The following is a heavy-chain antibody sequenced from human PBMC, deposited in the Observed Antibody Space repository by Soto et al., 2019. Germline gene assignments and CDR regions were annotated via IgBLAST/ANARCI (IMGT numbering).Heavy chain of an antibody. J-gene: IGHJ3*02. CDR1: GYTFTSYA. D-gene: IGHD1-26*01. Sequence: ASVKVSCKASGYTFTSYAMHWVRQAPGQRLEWMGWINAGNGNTKYSQKFQGRVTITRDTSASTAYMELSSLRSEDTAVYYCARDLGVIEWEVCGRTEWGFDTWGKGTMFTVSS. V-gene: IGHV1-3*01. CDR2: INAGNGNT. CDR3: ARDLGVIEWEVCGRTEWGFDT.